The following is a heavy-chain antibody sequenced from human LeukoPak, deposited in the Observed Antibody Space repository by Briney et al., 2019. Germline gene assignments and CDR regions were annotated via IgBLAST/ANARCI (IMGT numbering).Heavy chain of an antibody. V-gene: IGHV3-11*04. J-gene: IGHJ5*02. CDR3: ARDLATVTTTPWFDP. CDR2: ISSSGSTI. CDR1: GFTFSDYY. Sequence: PGGSLRLSCAASGFTFSDYYMSWIRQARGKGLEWVSYISSSGSTIYYADSVKGRFPISRDNAKNSLYLQMNSLRAEDTAVYYCARDLATVTTTPWFDPWGRGTLVTVSS. D-gene: IGHD4-17*01.